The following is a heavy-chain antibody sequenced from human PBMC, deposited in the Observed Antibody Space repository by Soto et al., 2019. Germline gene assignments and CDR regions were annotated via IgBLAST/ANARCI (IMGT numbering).Heavy chain of an antibody. J-gene: IGHJ4*02. Sequence: EVQLVESGGGLVQPGGSLSLSCAASGFTFNNHWMHWVRQAPGKGLVWVSRINNDGSATMYADSVKGRFTISRDNAKNTLYLQMNSLRAEDTAVYYCARVSGWSPYDYRGQGTLVTVSS. CDR1: GFTFNNHW. CDR3: ARVSGWSPYDY. V-gene: IGHV3-74*03. D-gene: IGHD6-19*01. CDR2: INNDGSAT.